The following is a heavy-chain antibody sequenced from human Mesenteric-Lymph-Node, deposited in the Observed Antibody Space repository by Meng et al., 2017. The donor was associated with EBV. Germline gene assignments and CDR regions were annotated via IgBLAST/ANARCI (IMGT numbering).Heavy chain of an antibody. CDR1: GYNFYTYG. J-gene: IGHJ4*02. CDR3: ARDGGAGGAKGY. CDR2: ISGHYGNT. V-gene: IGHV1-18*01. Sequence: QVLRVESGAEIKKPGASVKCTVKASGYNFYTYGLSWVQQAPGQGLEWIGWISGHYGNTNYAQKFQGRVTVTTDRATSTAYMELWRLRYDDTAVYYCARDGGAGGAKGYWGQGTLVTVSS. D-gene: IGHD3-16*01.